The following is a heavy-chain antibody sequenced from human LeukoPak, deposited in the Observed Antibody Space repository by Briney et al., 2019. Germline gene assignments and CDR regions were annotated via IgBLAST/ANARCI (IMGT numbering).Heavy chain of an antibody. CDR1: GYTFTSYG. CDR3: AGVKGAYYYDSSGYYWDAFDI. J-gene: IGHJ3*02. Sequence: ASVKVSCKASGYTFTSYGISWVRQAPGQGLEWMGWISAYNGNTNYAQKLQGRVTMTTGTSTSTAYMELRSLRSDDTAVYYCAGVKGAYYYDSSGYYWDAFDIWGQGTMVTVSS. CDR2: ISAYNGNT. V-gene: IGHV1-18*01. D-gene: IGHD3-22*01.